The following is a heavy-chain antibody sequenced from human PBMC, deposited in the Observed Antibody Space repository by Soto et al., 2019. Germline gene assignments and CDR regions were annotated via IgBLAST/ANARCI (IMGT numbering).Heavy chain of an antibody. CDR1: GFTFSSYG. Sequence: GGSLRLSCAASGFTFSSYGMHWVRQAPGKGLEWVAVIWYDGSNKYYADSVKGRFTISRDNSKNTLYLQMNSLRAEDTAVYYCARVGAARPTQDYYYYYYMDVWGKGTTVTVSS. V-gene: IGHV3-33*01. D-gene: IGHD6-6*01. CDR2: IWYDGSNK. J-gene: IGHJ6*03. CDR3: ARVGAARPTQDYYYYYYMDV.